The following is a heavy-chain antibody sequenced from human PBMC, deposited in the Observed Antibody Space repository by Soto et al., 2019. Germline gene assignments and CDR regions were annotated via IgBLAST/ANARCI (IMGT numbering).Heavy chain of an antibody. V-gene: IGHV3-7*05. J-gene: IGHJ4*02. CDR3: ATSMGRGGNDY. D-gene: IGHD3-10*01. CDR2: IKRDGSEK. Sequence: EVQLVEPGGGLVQPGGSLRLSCAASGFTFSDYWMSWVRQAPGKGLECVANIKRDGSEKYYVDPVKGRFTISRDNAWNSLYLQMNSLRAEDTAVYYCATSMGRGGNDYWGQGTLVTVSS. CDR1: GFTFSDYW.